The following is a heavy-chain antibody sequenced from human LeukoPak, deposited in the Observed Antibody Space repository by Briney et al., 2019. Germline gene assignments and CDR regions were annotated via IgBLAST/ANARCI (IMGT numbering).Heavy chain of an antibody. D-gene: IGHD6-19*01. Sequence: GESLKISCKGSGYSFNSYYIAWVRQMPGQGLEWMGIIYPGDSDTRYSPSFQGQVTMSADKSNTTAYLQWSSLKASDTAMYYCARRRGTVAGYYYGMDAWGQGTTVTVSS. CDR2: IYPGDSDT. J-gene: IGHJ6*02. V-gene: IGHV5-51*01. CDR1: GYSFNSYY. CDR3: ARRRGTVAGYYYGMDA.